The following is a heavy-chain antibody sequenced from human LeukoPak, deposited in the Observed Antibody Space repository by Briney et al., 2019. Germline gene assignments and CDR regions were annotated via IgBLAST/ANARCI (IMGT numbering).Heavy chain of an antibody. D-gene: IGHD6-19*01. CDR1: GGSFSGYY. CDR3: ASSGWEIYYFDY. J-gene: IGHJ4*02. Sequence: SETLSLTCAVYGGSFSGYYWSWIRQPPGKGLEWIGEIYHSGSTNYNPSLKSRVTISVDKSKNQFSLKLSSVTAADTAVYYCASSGWEIYYFDYWGQGTLVTVSS. CDR2: IYHSGST. V-gene: IGHV4-34*01.